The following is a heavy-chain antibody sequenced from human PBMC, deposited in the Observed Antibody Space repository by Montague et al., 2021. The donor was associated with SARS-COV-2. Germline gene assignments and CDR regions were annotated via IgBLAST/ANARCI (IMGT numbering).Heavy chain of an antibody. Sequence: PALVKPTQTLTLTCTFSGFSLSNTRMSVGWIRQPPGKALEWLALINWDDDEYYNPSLRTRLTISKDTSRNQVVPVMTNMDPMDTGTYYCARIQRWGEYYFDFWGQGALVVVSS. V-gene: IGHV2-70*01. CDR2: INWDDDE. CDR3: ARIQRWGEYYFDF. J-gene: IGHJ4*02. CDR1: GFSLSNTRMS. D-gene: IGHD3-10*01.